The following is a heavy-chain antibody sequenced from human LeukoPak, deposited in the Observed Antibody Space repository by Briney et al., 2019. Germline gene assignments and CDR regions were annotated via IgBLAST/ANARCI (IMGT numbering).Heavy chain of an antibody. V-gene: IGHV4-39*01. CDR3: ARLSWRVPAEENWFDP. CDR2: ISYSVST. D-gene: IGHD3-3*01. CDR1: GGSIISGSYY. J-gene: IGHJ5*02. Sequence: PSETLSLTCTVSGGSIISGSYYWGWIRQPPRTGLEWIGSISYSVSTYYNPSLKNRVTLSVDTSKNQFSLKLSSVTAADTAVYYCARLSWRVPAEENWFDPWGQGTLVTVSS.